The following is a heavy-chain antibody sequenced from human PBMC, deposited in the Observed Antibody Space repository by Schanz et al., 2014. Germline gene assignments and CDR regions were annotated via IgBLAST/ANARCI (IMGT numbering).Heavy chain of an antibody. CDR3: ARKMKLGVYGGKGHDSLDI. D-gene: IGHD4-17*01. CDR2: IGVDGTTT. Sequence: QVQLVESGGGVVQPGRSLRLSCSASGFAFSSYGMNWLRQAPGKGLEWVSVIGVDGTTTYYADSVKGRFTISRDNSKNTLYLQMNTLRAEDTAVYYCARKMKLGVYGGKGHDSLDIWGQGTMVTVSS. J-gene: IGHJ3*02. CDR1: GFAFSSYG. V-gene: IGHV3-NL1*01.